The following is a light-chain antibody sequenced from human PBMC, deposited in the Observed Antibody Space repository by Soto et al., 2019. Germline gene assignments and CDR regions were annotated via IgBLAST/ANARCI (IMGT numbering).Light chain of an antibody. CDR2: GNS. V-gene: IGLV1-40*01. J-gene: IGLJ1*01. CDR3: QSYDSRLSGYV. CDR1: SSNIGAGYD. Sequence: QSALTQPPSVSGAPGHRVTISCTGSSSNIGAGYDVHWYQQLPGTAPKLLIYGNSNRPSGVPDRFSGSKSGTSASLAITGLQAEDEADYYCQSYDSRLSGYVFGTGTKVTAL.